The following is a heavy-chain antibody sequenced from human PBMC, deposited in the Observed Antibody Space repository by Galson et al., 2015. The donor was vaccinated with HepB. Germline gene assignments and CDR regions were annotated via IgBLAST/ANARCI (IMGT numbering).Heavy chain of an antibody. V-gene: IGHV6-1*01. J-gene: IGHJ6*03. CDR2: TFYRSRWYN. D-gene: IGHD6-6*01. Sequence: CAISGDSVSSNNAAWDWIRQSPSRGLEWLGRTFYRSRWYNDYTVSVKSRVTISPDTSKNQFSLQLNSVTPEDTAVYYCAKDGDNVAARRDYYYYYYMDVWGKGTTVTVSS. CDR3: AKDGDNVAARRDYYYYYYMDV. CDR1: GDSVSSNNAA.